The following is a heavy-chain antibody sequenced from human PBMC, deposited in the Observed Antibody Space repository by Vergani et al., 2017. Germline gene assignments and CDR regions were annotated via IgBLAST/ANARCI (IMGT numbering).Heavy chain of an antibody. J-gene: IGHJ4*02. CDR3: VKDHPVFDE. CDR1: GLTFSNYA. CDR2: IWSDGSKK. Sequence: QVQLVESGGGVVQPGRSLRLSCAASGLTFSNYAMHWVRQAPGKGLEWVAVIWSDGSKKYYADSVRGRFTISRDISKNTLYLEMNSLSAEDTALYHCVKDHPVFDEWGRGTLVSVS. V-gene: IGHV3-33*06.